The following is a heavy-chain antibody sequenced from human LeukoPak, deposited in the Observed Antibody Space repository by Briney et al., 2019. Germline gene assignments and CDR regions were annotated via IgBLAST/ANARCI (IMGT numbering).Heavy chain of an antibody. CDR2: IYQSGST. V-gene: IGHV4-38-2*01. Sequence: PSETLSLTCGVSGYSISSGYYWGWIRQPPGKELEWIGSIYQSGSTYYNPSLKSRVTTLADRSKNQFSLKLSSVTASDTAVYYCARHGRAMDVWGKGTTVTVSS. D-gene: IGHD1-26*01. J-gene: IGHJ6*03. CDR1: GYSISSGYY. CDR3: ARHGRAMDV.